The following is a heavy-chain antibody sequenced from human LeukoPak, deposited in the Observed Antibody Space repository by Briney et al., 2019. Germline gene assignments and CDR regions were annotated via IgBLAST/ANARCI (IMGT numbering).Heavy chain of an antibody. CDR1: GFTFSNYA. J-gene: IGHJ3*02. CDR3: VRWEYSSSSDAFDI. V-gene: IGHV3-23*01. D-gene: IGHD6-6*01. CDR2: IRSSGGST. Sequence: GGSLRLSCAASGFTFSNYAMSWVRQAPGKGLEWVSAIRSSGGSTYYADSVKGRFTISRDNSKNTLDLQMNSLRAEDTAVYYCVRWEYSSSSDAFDIWGQGTMVTVSS.